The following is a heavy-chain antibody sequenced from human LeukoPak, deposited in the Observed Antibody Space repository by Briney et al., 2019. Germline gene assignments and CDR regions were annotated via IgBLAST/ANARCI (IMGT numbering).Heavy chain of an antibody. CDR3: ARGRWDSSGYYYDY. Sequence: ASVKVSCKASGYTFTGYYMHWVRQAPGQGLEWMGWINPNSGGTNYAQKFQGRVTMTRNTPISTAYMELSSLRSEDTAVYYCARGRWDSSGYYYDYWGQGTLVTVSS. V-gene: IGHV1-2*02. J-gene: IGHJ4*02. CDR1: GYTFTGYY. D-gene: IGHD3-22*01. CDR2: INPNSGGT.